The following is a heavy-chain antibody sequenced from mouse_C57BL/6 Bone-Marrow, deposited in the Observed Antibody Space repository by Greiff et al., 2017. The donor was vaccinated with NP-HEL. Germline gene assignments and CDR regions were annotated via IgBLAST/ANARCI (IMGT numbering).Heavy chain of an antibody. CDR3: ARGDYYYGSSWSDWYFDV. D-gene: IGHD1-1*01. Sequence: QVQLQQSGPELVKPGASVKLSCKASGYTFTSYDINWVKQRPGQGLEWIGWIYPRDGSTKYNEKFKGKATLTVDASSSTAYMELHSLTSEDSAVYFCARGDYYYGSSWSDWYFDVWGTGTTVTVSS. J-gene: IGHJ1*03. CDR1: GYTFTSYD. V-gene: IGHV1-85*01. CDR2: IYPRDGST.